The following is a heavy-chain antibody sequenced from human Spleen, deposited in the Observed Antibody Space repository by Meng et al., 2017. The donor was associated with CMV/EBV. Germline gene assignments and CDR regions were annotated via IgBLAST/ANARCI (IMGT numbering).Heavy chain of an antibody. CDR1: GFNFRDYG. Sequence: QGQLVESGGGVVQSGEFLKLSCVASGFNFRDYGFHWVRQAPGKGLKWVAIMPSDERNMYYADSVKGRFTTSRDNSKNTLYLQMNSLRPEDTAVYYCARDLSGRFDPWGQGTLVTVSS. CDR3: ARDLSGRFDP. D-gene: IGHD3-16*02. V-gene: IGHV3-30*02. CDR2: MPSDERNM. J-gene: IGHJ5*02.